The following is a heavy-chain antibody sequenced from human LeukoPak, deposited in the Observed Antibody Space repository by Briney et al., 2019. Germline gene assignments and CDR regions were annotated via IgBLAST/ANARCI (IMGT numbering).Heavy chain of an antibody. J-gene: IGHJ3*02. CDR3: ARPAYGGGPDAFDI. CDR2: IYITRST. D-gene: IGHD4-23*01. V-gene: IGHV4-4*07. Sequence: SETLSLTCTVPGGSISSYYWSWIRQPAGKGLEWIGRIYITRSTNYNPSLKSRVTMSVDTSKNQFSLKLISMTAADTAVYYCARPAYGGGPDAFDIWGQGTMVTVSS. CDR1: GGSISSYY.